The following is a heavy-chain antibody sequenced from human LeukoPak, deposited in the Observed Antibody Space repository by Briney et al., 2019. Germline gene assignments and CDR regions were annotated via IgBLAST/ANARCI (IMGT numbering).Heavy chain of an antibody. CDR1: GGSISSSSYY. Sequence: SETLTLTCTVSGGSISSSSYYWGWIRQPPGKGLEWIGSIYYSGSTYYNPSLRSRATISVDTSKNQFSLKLSSVTAADTAVYYCARLCSGSYLWYFDLWGRGSLVTVSS. J-gene: IGHJ2*01. D-gene: IGHD1-26*01. CDR2: IYYSGST. V-gene: IGHV4-39*01. CDR3: ARLCSGSYLWYFDL.